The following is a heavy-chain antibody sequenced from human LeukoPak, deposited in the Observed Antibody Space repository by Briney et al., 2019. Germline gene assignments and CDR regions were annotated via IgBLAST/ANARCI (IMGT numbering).Heavy chain of an antibody. D-gene: IGHD4-23*01. J-gene: IGHJ4*02. CDR1: GFTFSSYS. V-gene: IGHV3-30*18. CDR3: AKDYGGNSGRFFDY. CDR2: ISYDGSNK. Sequence: GGSLRLSCAASGFTFSSYSMNWVRQAPGKGLEWVAVISYDGSNKYYADSVKGRFTISRDNSKNTLYLQMNSLRAEDTAVYYCAKDYGGNSGRFFDYWGQGTLVTVSS.